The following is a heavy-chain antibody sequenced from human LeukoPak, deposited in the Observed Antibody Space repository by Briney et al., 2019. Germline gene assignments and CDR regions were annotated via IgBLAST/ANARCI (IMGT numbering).Heavy chain of an antibody. D-gene: IGHD3-3*01. CDR2: VYYSGST. Sequence: SETLSLTCTVSGGSISSYYWSWIRQPPGKGLEWIGYVYYSGSTNYNPSLKSRVTISVDTSKNQFSLKLSSVTAADTAEYYCARQHYDFWSGYYTGSYFDYWGQGTLVTVSS. V-gene: IGHV4-59*01. CDR3: ARQHYDFWSGYYTGSYFDY. CDR1: GGSISSYY. J-gene: IGHJ4*02.